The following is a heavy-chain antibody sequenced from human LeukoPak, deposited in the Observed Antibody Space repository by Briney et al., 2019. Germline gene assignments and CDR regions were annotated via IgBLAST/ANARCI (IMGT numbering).Heavy chain of an antibody. J-gene: IGHJ2*01. Sequence: GGSLRLSCAASGFTFSSYWMSWVRQAPGKGLEWVANLKQDGSENYYVDSVKGRFTISRDNAKNSLYLQMNSLRAEDTALYYCAKLEGYCSSSTCHGNWYFDRWGRGTLVTVSS. CDR1: GFTFSSYW. CDR3: AKLEGYCSSSTCHGNWYFDR. D-gene: IGHD2-2*01. CDR2: LKQDGSEN. V-gene: IGHV3-7*03.